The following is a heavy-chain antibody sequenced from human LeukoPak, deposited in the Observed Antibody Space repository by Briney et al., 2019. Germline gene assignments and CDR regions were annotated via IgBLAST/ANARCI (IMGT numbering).Heavy chain of an antibody. CDR1: GESFSGYY. Sequence: PSETLSLTCAVYGESFSGYYWSWLRQPPGKGLEWLGEINHSGSTNYNLSLKSRVTISVDTSKNQFSLKLSSVTAADTAVYYCARGGTPGFYDYVWGSYRYTKAYYFDYWGQGTLVTVSS. CDR2: INHSGST. CDR3: ARGGTPGFYDYVWGSYRYTKAYYFDY. V-gene: IGHV4-34*01. J-gene: IGHJ4*02. D-gene: IGHD3-16*02.